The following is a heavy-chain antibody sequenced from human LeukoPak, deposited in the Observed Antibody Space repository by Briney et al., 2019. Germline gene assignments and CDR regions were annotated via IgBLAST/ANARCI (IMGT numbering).Heavy chain of an antibody. CDR3: AGFVRGLPH. Sequence: GGSLRLSRAASWFIVSRNYMSWVRQAPGKGLECVALIYDGNTYYPDSVKGRVTISRDNSKNTLYLQMTSLRAEAKAIYYCAGFVRGLPHWGQGALVTVSS. CDR2: IYDGNT. J-gene: IGHJ4*02. CDR1: WFIVSRNY. V-gene: IGHV3-53*01. D-gene: IGHD3-10*01.